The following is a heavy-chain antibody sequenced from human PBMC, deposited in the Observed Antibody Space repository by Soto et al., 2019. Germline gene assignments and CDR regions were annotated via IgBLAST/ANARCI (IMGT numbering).Heavy chain of an antibody. CDR3: ATTYYYDSSGYYGYACDI. Sequence: GGFLRLSCAASGFTFSDHYMDWVRQAPGKGLEWVGRTRNKANSYTTEYAASVKGRFTISRDDSKNSLYLQMNSLKTEDTAVYYCATTYYYDSSGYYGYACDIWGQGTTVT. CDR1: GFTFSDHY. J-gene: IGHJ3*02. D-gene: IGHD3-22*01. CDR2: TRNKANSYTT. V-gene: IGHV3-72*01.